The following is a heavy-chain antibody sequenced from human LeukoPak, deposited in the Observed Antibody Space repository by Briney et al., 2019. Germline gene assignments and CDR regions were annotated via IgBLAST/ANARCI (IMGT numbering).Heavy chain of an antibody. CDR3: ARSSGWYYFDY. J-gene: IGHJ4*02. D-gene: IGHD6-19*01. Sequence: GGSLRLSCAASGFTFSNYAMTWVRQAPGKGLEWVSGISGSGGSTYYADSVKGRFTISRHNSKNTLYLQMNSLRAEDTAVYYCARSSGWYYFDYWGQGTLVTVSS. CDR1: GFTFSNYA. CDR2: ISGSGGST. V-gene: IGHV3-23*01.